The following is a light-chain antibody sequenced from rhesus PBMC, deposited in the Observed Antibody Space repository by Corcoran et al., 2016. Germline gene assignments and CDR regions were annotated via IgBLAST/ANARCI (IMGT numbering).Light chain of an antibody. Sequence: DIQMTQSPSSLSASVGDTVTITCRASQSISSWLDWYQQKPGKAPKLLIYKASSLQSGVPSRFSGSGSGTDCTLTINSLQPEDFATYYCQQYNSAPFNFGPGTKLDIK. CDR2: KAS. CDR3: QQYNSAPFN. CDR1: QSISSW. J-gene: IGKJ3*01. V-gene: IGKV1-22*01.